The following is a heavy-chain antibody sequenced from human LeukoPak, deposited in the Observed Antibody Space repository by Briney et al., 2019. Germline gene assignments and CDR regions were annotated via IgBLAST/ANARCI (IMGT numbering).Heavy chain of an antibody. V-gene: IGHV1-2*02. J-gene: IGHJ4*02. CDR2: INPNSGGT. CDR3: ARRYCSGGSCYSDYFDY. D-gene: IGHD2-15*01. Sequence: GASVKVSCKASGYTFTGYYMHWVRQAPGQGLEWMGWINPNSGGTNYAQKFQGRVTMTRDTSISTAYMELSRLRSDDTAVYYCARRYCSGGSCYSDYFDYWGQGTLVTVSS. CDR1: GYTFTGYY.